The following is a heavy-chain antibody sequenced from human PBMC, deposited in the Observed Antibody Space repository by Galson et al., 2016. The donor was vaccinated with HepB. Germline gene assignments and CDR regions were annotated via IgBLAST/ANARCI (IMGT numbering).Heavy chain of an antibody. D-gene: IGHD5-18*01. CDR2: IYSRGGT. CDR3: AKRPYSYGWHYGMDV. V-gene: IGHV3-53*01. CDR1: GFTVGDNY. Sequence: SLRLSCAASGFTVGDNYMSWFRQAPGKGLEWVSLIYSRGGTGYADSVKGRFTISRDNSKNILYLQMKSLRDEDTAVYYCAKRPYSYGWHYGMDVWGQGTTVTVSS. J-gene: IGHJ6*02.